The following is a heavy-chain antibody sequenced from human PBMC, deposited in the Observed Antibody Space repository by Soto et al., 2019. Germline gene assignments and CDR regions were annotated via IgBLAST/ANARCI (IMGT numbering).Heavy chain of an antibody. J-gene: IGHJ6*02. Sequence: PSETLSLTCAVSGYSISSGYYWGWIRQPPGKGLEWIGSIYHSGSTYYNPSLKSRVTISVDTSKNQFSLKLSSVTAADTAVYYCASAGWELPFYYYGMDVWGQGTTVTVSS. D-gene: IGHD1-26*01. CDR3: ASAGWELPFYYYGMDV. CDR1: GYSISSGYY. CDR2: IYHSGST. V-gene: IGHV4-38-2*01.